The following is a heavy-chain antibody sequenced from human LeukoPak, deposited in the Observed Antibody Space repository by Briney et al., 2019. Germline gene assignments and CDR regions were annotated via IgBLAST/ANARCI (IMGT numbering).Heavy chain of an antibody. V-gene: IGHV1-18*01. CDR2: ISAYNGNT. CDR3: ARGGRGYSYGRELDY. Sequence: ASVKVSCKASGYSFTNYGFNWVRQAPGQGLEWMGWISAYNGNTNYAQKLQGRVTMTTDTSTTTAYMELRSLGSDDTAVYYCARGGRGYSYGRELDYWGQGTLVTVSS. J-gene: IGHJ4*02. D-gene: IGHD5-18*01. CDR1: GYSFTNYG.